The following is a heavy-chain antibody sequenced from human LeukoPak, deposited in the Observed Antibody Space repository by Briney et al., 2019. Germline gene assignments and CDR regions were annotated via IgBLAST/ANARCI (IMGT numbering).Heavy chain of an antibody. CDR2: IYTSGST. CDR3: ARVAYYYYYYMDV. CDR1: GGSISSGSYY. J-gene: IGHJ6*03. V-gene: IGHV4-61*02. Sequence: SXTLSLTCTVSGGSISSGSYYWSWIRQPAGKGLEWIVRIYTSGSTNYNPSLKSRVTISVDTSKNQFSLKLSSVTAADTAVYYCARVAYYYYYYMDVWGKGTTVTVSS.